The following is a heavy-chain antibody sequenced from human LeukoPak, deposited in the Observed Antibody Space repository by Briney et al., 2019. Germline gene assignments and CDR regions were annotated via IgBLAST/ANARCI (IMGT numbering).Heavy chain of an antibody. Sequence: PSETLSLTCTVSGDSISSYYWSWIRQPPGRGLEWIGYIYYSGSTNYNPSLKSRVTISVDTSKNQFSLKLNSVTAADTAVYYCARDKGGGYSDYWGQGTLVTVSS. CDR1: GDSISSYY. CDR3: ARDKGGGYSDY. D-gene: IGHD3-16*01. J-gene: IGHJ4*02. CDR2: IYYSGST. V-gene: IGHV4-59*01.